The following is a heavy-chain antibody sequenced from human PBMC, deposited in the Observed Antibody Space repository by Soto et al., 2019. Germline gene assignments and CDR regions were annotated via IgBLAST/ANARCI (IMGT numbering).Heavy chain of an antibody. CDR1: GFTVSSHA. CDR2: ITADGGT. CDR3: APHVSCSGGSCQYDAFAI. J-gene: IGHJ3*02. V-gene: IGHV3-23*01. Sequence: EVQVLESGGGLVQPGGSLRLSCEGSGFTVSSHAMTWIRQAPVKGPEWVSTITADGGTYYADSVKGRFAMSRDTSESTLYLQMNSLGAEDTAAYYCAPHVSCSGGSCQYDAFAIRGQGTMVTVSP. D-gene: IGHD2-15*01.